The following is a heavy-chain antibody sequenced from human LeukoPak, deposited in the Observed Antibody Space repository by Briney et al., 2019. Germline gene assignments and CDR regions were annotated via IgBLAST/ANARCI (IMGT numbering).Heavy chain of an antibody. CDR3: ARDTAMVRAYYYGMDV. D-gene: IGHD5-18*01. Sequence: SVRVSCKASGYTFTSYDISWVRQAPGQGLEWMGGIIPIFGTANYAQKFQGRATITADESTSTAYMELSSLRSEDTAVYYCARDTAMVRAYYYGMDVWGQGTTVTVSS. CDR2: IIPIFGTA. V-gene: IGHV1-69*13. J-gene: IGHJ6*02. CDR1: GYTFTSYD.